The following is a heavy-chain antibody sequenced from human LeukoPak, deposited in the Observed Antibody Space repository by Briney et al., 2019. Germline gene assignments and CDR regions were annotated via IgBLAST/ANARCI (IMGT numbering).Heavy chain of an antibody. CDR3: ARDRRVVVTANDAFDI. J-gene: IGHJ3*02. Sequence: SETLSLTRTVSGGSISSSSYYWGWIRQPPGKGLEWIGSIYYSGSTYYNPSLKSRVTISVDTSKNQFSLKLSSVTAADTAVYYCARDRRVVVTANDAFDIWGQGTMVTVSS. CDR1: GGSISSSSYY. V-gene: IGHV4-39*07. CDR2: IYYSGST. D-gene: IGHD2-21*02.